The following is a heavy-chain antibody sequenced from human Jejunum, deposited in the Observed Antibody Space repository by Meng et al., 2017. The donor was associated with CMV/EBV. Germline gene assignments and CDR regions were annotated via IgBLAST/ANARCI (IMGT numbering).Heavy chain of an antibody. CDR1: GFTFSDST. D-gene: IGHD2-21*02. V-gene: IGHV3-73*01. J-gene: IGHJ6*02. Sequence: AASGFTFSDSTMHWVRQASGKGLEWVGHIRNKANNYATAYAASVKGRFTISRDDSSSTTYLQLSSVKADDTAVYYCARHGDYLDVWGQGTTVTVSS. CDR2: IRNKANNYAT. CDR3: ARHGDYLDV.